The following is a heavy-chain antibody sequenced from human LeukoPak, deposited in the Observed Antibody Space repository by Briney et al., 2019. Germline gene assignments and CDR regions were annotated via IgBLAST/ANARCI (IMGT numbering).Heavy chain of an antibody. CDR3: ARGSLTYSNYVADFDY. V-gene: IGHV3-33*01. J-gene: IGHJ4*02. CDR2: IWADASNK. CDR1: GFTFSNFG. Sequence: TGGSLRLSCAASGFTFSNFGMHWVRQAPGKGLEWVAVIWADASNKYYADSVKGRLTTSRDNSKNSLYLQMNSLRAEDTAVYYCARGSLTYSNYVADFDYWGQGTLVTVSS. D-gene: IGHD4-11*01.